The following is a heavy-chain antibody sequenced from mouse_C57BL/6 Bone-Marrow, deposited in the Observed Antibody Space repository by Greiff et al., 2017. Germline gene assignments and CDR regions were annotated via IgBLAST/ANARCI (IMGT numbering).Heavy chain of an antibody. D-gene: IGHD2-1*01. CDR3: TSFYYGLAGDY. Sequence: VQLQQSGAELVRPGASVKLSCTASGFNIQDDYMHWVKQRPEQGLEWIGWLDPENGDTEYASQFQGKATITADTSSNTAYLQLSSLTSEDTAVYYCTSFYYGLAGDYWGQGTTLTVSS. J-gene: IGHJ2*01. CDR2: LDPENGDT. CDR1: GFNIQDDY. V-gene: IGHV14-4*01.